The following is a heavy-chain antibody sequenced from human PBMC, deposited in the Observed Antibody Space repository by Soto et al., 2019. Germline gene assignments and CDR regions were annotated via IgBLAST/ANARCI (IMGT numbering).Heavy chain of an antibody. CDR3: ARDRGLRVRGTNYSWFDP. V-gene: IGHV4-30-4*01. CDR1: GDSISSGGYF. J-gene: IGHJ5*02. Sequence: QVQLQESGPGLVKPSQTLSLTCTVSGDSISSGGYFWTWIRQPPGKGLEWIGYIYYSGSTDYNPSRKSRVTISVDMSKNQFSLNLSSVTAADTAVYYCARDRGLRVRGTNYSWFDPWGQGTLVTVSS. CDR2: IYYSGST. D-gene: IGHD3-10*01.